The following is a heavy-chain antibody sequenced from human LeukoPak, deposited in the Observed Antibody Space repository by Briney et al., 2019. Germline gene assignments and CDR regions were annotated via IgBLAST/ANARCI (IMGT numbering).Heavy chain of an antibody. V-gene: IGHV3-9*01. D-gene: IGHD5-12*01. CDR2: ISWNSGSI. Sequence: GGSLRLSCAASGFTFDDYAMHWVWQAPGKGLEWVSGISWNSGSIGYADPVKGRFTISRDNAKNSLYLQMNSLRAEDTAVYYCARASPDHSGYDRGYFDYWGQGTLVTVSS. CDR1: GFTFDDYA. CDR3: ARASPDHSGYDRGYFDY. J-gene: IGHJ4*02.